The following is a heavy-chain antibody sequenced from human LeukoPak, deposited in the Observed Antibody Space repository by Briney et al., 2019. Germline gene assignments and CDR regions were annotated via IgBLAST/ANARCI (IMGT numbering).Heavy chain of an antibody. CDR2: MNPNSGNT. D-gene: IGHD3-22*01. CDR1: GYTFTSYD. J-gene: IGHJ4*02. Sequence: GASVTVSCKASGYTFTSYDINWVRQATGQGLEWMGWMNPNSGNTGYAQKFQGRVTMTRNTSISTAYMELSSLRSEDTAVYYCARGPLPDPDYYDSSGYPFDYWGQGTLVTVSS. CDR3: ARGPLPDPDYYDSSGYPFDY. V-gene: IGHV1-8*01.